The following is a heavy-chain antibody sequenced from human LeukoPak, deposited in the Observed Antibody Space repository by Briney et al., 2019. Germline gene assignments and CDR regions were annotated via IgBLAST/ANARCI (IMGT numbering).Heavy chain of an antibody. D-gene: IGHD1-14*01. J-gene: IGHJ4*02. CDR2: INDSGST. CDR1: GGSMSSYY. V-gene: IGHV4-59*01. Sequence: PSETLSLTCSVSGGSMSSYYWSWIRQSPGKGLEWIGYINDSGSTNYNPSLKSLVTISVDTSKNHFSLRLSSVTAADTAVYYCARDIRPEGSDYWGQGTLVTVSS. CDR3: ARDIRPEGSDY.